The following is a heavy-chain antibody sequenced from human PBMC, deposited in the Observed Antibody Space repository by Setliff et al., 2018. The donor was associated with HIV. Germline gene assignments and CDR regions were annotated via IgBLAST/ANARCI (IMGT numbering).Heavy chain of an antibody. CDR1: GGSFSGYH. D-gene: IGHD2-15*01. CDR2: INHSGRT. Sequence: KPSETLSLTCAVYGGSFSGYHWNWIRQPPGKGLEWIGEINHSGRTNYNPSLKSRVTISVDTSKNQFSLKLRSVTAADTAMYYCARVSITYWYSIPTFYYYYGMDVWGQGTTVTVSS. J-gene: IGHJ6*02. V-gene: IGHV4-34*01. CDR3: ARVSITYWYSIPTFYYYYGMDV.